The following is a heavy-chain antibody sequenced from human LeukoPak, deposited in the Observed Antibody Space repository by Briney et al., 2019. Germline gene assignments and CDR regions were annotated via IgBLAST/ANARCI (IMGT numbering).Heavy chain of an antibody. CDR3: ARDAPYCGGGNCYDWEWDY. D-gene: IGHD2-15*01. Sequence: GGSLRLSCVASGFRFSDYKMSWIRQAPGKGLEWVSDISSSGSTIHYADSVKGRFTISRDNAKNSQYLQMTNLRAEDTAVYYCARDAPYCGGGNCYDWEWDYWGQGTLVTVSS. J-gene: IGHJ4*02. CDR2: ISSSGSTI. CDR1: GFRFSDYK. V-gene: IGHV3-11*01.